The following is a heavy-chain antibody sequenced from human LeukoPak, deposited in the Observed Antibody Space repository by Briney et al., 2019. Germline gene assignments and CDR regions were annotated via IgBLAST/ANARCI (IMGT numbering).Heavy chain of an antibody. CDR1: GDSFSSNSAA. CDR3: ARAIGYSSSWYETTFDY. CDR2: TYYRSKWYN. Sequence: SQTLSLTCAISGDSFSSNSAAWNWIRQSPSRGLEWLGRTYYRSKWYNDYAVSVKSRITINPDTSKNQFSLQLNSVTPEDTAVYYCARAIGYSSSWYETTFDYWGQGTLVTVSS. J-gene: IGHJ4*02. V-gene: IGHV6-1*01. D-gene: IGHD6-13*01.